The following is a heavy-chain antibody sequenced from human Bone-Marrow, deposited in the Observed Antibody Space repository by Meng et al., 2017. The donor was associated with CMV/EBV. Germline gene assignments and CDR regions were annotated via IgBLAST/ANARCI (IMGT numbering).Heavy chain of an antibody. CDR1: GGSFSGYY. CDR3: ARDPGNWNYVRYFDL. CDR2: INHNGST. V-gene: IGHV4-34*01. D-gene: IGHD1-7*01. Sequence: GSLRLSCAVYGGSFSGYYWSWIRQSPGKGLEWIGEINHNGSTTYNPSLKSRVTISVDTSKNQFSLKLSSVTAADTAVYYCARDPGNWNYVRYFDLWGRGTLVTVSS. J-gene: IGHJ2*01.